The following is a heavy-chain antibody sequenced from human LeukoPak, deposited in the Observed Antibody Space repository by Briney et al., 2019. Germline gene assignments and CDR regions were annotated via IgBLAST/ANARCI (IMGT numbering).Heavy chain of an antibody. D-gene: IGHD6-19*01. J-gene: IGHJ5*02. CDR1: GFTFSSYG. CDR2: ISYDGSNK. CDR3: AKERIITSGWYVDWFDP. Sequence: GGSLRLSCAASGFTFSSYGMHWVRQAPGKGLEWVAVISYDGSNKYYADSVKGRFTISRDNSKNTLYLQMNSLRAEDTAVYYCAKERIITSGWYVDWFDPWGRGTLVTVST. V-gene: IGHV3-30*18.